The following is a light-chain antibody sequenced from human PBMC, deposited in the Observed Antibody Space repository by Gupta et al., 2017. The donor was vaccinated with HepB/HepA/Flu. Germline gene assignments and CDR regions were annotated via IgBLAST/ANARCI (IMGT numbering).Light chain of an antibody. J-gene: IGKJ1*01. Sequence: DIQMTQSPSSLSASVGDRVTTTCRASQSISNSLYWYQQKPGKAPKLLIYDASTCKSGVPSRFSGSGSGTDFTLTIIRRQPEDFATYSSQHRDNTPWTFGQGTKVEIK. CDR2: DAS. CDR1: QSISNS. CDR3: QHRDNTPWT. V-gene: IGKV1-39*01.